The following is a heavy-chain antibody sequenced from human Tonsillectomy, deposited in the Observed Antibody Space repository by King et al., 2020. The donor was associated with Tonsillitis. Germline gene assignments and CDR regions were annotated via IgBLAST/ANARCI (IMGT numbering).Heavy chain of an antibody. V-gene: IGHV1-2*02. Sequence: QEQLVQSGAEVKKPGASVKVSCKASGYTFTGHYMHWVRQAPGQGLEWMGWINPHSGDTNYAQKFQGRVTLTRDTSISTAFMELSSLRSDDTAIYYCAKNYYDSSGYWSYYYYYMDVWGKGTTVTVSS. J-gene: IGHJ6*03. D-gene: IGHD3-22*01. CDR1: GYTFTGHY. CDR3: AKNYYDSSGYWSYYYYYMDV. CDR2: INPHSGDT.